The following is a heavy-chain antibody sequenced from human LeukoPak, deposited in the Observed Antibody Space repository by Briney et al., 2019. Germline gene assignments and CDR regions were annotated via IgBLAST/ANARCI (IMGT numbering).Heavy chain of an antibody. CDR2: MYYSGGT. CDR3: ARLVRYCSTNSCYPFDY. V-gene: IGHV4-39*01. Sequence: KTSQTLSLTCTVSGGSISSGDYYWNWIRQPPGKGLEWIGSMYYSGGTYYNPSLKSRVTISIDTSRNQFSLKVNSVTAADTAVYYCARLVRYCSTNSCYPFDYWGQGTLVTVSS. D-gene: IGHD2-2*01. J-gene: IGHJ4*02. CDR1: GGSISSGDYY.